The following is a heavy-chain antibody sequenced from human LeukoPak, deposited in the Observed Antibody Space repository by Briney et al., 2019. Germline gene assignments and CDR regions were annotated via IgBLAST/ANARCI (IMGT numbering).Heavy chain of an antibody. V-gene: IGHV3-15*01. CDR3: TTDGDTAMVTSHLLFGSDY. Sequence: GGSLRLSCAASGFTFSNAWMSWVRQAPGKGLEWVGRIKSKTDGETTDYAAPVKGRFTISRDDSKNTLYLQMNSLKTEDTAVYYCTTDGDTAMVTSHLLFGSDYWGQGTLVTVSS. D-gene: IGHD5-18*01. J-gene: IGHJ4*02. CDR2: IKSKTDGETT. CDR1: GFTFSNAW.